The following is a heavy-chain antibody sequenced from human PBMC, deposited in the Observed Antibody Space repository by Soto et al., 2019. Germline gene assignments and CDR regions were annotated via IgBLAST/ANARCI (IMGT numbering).Heavy chain of an antibody. V-gene: IGHV1-58*02. CDR1: GFTFSSSA. D-gene: IGHD3-22*01. CDR3: AATYSSGYSY. Sequence: QMQLLQSGPEVKKPGTSVKVSCKASGFTFSSSAMQWVRQAGGQRLEWIGWIVVGSGNTNYAQKFQERVTITRDMSTSTAYMEMSSLRSEDTAVYYCAATYSSGYSYWGQGTLVTVSS. CDR2: IVVGSGNT. J-gene: IGHJ4*02.